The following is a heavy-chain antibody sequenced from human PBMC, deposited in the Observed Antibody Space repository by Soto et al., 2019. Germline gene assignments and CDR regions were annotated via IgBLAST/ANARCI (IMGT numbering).Heavy chain of an antibody. V-gene: IGHV3-48*02. CDR1: GFTFSSYS. J-gene: IGHJ4*02. D-gene: IGHD3-9*01. Sequence: EVQLVESGGGLVQPGGSLRLSCAASGFTFSSYSMNWVRQAPGKGLEWVSYISSSSSTIYYADSVKGRFTISRDNAKNSLYLPINSLREEDTAVYYCAREGGRTFLPRYDYWGQGTLVTVSS. CDR3: AREGGRTFLPRYDY. CDR2: ISSSSSTI.